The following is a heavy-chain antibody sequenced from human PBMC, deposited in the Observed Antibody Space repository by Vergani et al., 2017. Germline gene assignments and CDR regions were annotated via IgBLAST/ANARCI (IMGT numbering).Heavy chain of an antibody. V-gene: IGHV4-39*01. J-gene: IGHJ4*02. CDR2: IYYSGLT. Sequence: QLQLQQSGPGLVKPSETLFLTCPVSADSISSGSYYWGWIRQPPGKSLEWIGSIYYSGLTYYNPSLKSRVAISVDTSKNQFSLKVTAVTAADTAVYFCARQRPGSGWSPGDFDDWGQGILVTVSS. D-gene: IGHD6-19*01. CDR1: ADSISSGSYY. CDR3: ARQRPGSGWSPGDFDD.